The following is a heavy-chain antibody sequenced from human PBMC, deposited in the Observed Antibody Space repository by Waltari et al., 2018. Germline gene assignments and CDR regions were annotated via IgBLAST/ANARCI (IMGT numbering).Heavy chain of an antibody. D-gene: IGHD3-3*02. J-gene: IGHJ1*01. CDR3: AGDISVSSPSL. V-gene: IGHV3-30*02. Sequence: VQMVESGGGVVLPGGSLLPYCKAYRFLFSRFDMHWGRQAPGMGLEWVSLIRFDGSQKYYSESLKGRFTVSRDNSRDTLYLHMENLGSDDTATYFCAGDISVSSPSLWGRGTLVTVSS. CDR1: RFLFSRFD. CDR2: IRFDGSQK.